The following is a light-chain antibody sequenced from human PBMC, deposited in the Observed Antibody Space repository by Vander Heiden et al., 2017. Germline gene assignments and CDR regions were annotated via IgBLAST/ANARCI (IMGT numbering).Light chain of an antibody. CDR2: WAS. J-gene: IGKJ1*01. CDR1: QSVLYSSNNKNY. CDR3: QQYYSTPWT. V-gene: IGKV4-1*01. Sequence: DIVMTQSPDSLAVSLGERATINYKSSQSVLYSSNNKNYLAWYQQKPGQPPKLLIYWASTRESGVPDRFSGSGSGTDFTLTISSLQAEDVAVYYCQQYYSTPWTFGHGTKVEIK.